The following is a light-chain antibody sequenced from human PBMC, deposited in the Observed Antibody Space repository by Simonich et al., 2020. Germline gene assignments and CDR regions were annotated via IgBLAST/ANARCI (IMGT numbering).Light chain of an antibody. J-gene: IGKJ3*01. CDR3: QQANSFPPIAFT. CDR2: AAS. Sequence: DIQMTQSPSSVSASVGDRVTITCRASQGINSWLAWYQQKPGKAPKLLIYAASSVQSGVPSRFSGSGSGTDFTLTISSLQPEDFATYYCQQANSFPPIAFTFGPGTKVDIK. V-gene: IGKV1-12*01. CDR1: QGINSW.